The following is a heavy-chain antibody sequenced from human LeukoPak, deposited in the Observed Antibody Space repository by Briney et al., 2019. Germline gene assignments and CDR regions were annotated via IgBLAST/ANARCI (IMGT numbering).Heavy chain of an antibody. D-gene: IGHD7-27*01. Sequence: PSETLSLTCTVSGGSISSGGYYWSWIRQPPGKGLKWIGYIYHSGSTYYNPSLKSRVTISVDRSKNQFSLKLSSVTAADTAVYYCARDKDWGSRLYAFDIWGQGTMVTVSS. V-gene: IGHV4-30-2*01. J-gene: IGHJ3*02. CDR1: GGSISSGGYY. CDR3: ARDKDWGSRLYAFDI. CDR2: IYHSGST.